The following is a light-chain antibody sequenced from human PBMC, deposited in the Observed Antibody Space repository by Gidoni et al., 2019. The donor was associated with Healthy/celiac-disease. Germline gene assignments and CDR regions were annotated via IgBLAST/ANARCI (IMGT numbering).Light chain of an antibody. CDR2: EVS. V-gene: IGLV2-18*01. Sequence: ALTQPPSVSGSPGQSVTISCTGTSSDVGSYNRVSWYQQPAGTAPKLMIYEVSNRPAGVPDRFAGSKSGNTASLTISGLQAEDEADYYCSLYTSSSTYVFGTGTKVTVL. J-gene: IGLJ1*01. CDR1: SSDVGSYNR. CDR3: SLYTSSSTYV.